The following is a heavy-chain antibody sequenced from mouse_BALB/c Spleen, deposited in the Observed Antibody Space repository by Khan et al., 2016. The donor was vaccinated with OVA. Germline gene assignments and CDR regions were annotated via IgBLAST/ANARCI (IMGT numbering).Heavy chain of an antibody. D-gene: IGHD2-3*01. CDR3: ARTDYDGGGYYFDY. CDR1: GYSFTDYN. CDR2: IDPYNGGT. Sequence: VQLQQSGPELVKPGASVKVSCKASGYSFTDYNMFWVKQSHGKSLEWIGYIDPYNGGTIYNQKFTGQATLTVDKSSSTAFMHLSRLTSEDSAVFYGARTDYDGGGYYFDYWGQGTTLTVSS. V-gene: IGHV1S135*01. J-gene: IGHJ2*01.